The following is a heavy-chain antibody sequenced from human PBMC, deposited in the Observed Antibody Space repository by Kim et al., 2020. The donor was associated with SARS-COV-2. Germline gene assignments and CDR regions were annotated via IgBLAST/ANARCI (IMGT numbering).Heavy chain of an antibody. CDR3: ARDLLRLGNPSFDY. CDR1: GYTFTSYG. CDR2: ISAYNGNT. J-gene: IGHJ4*02. V-gene: IGHV1-18*04. Sequence: ASVKVSCKASGYTFTSYGISWVRQAPGQGLEWMGWISAYNGNTNYAQKLQGRVTMTTDTSTSTAYMELRSLRSDDTAVYYCARDLLRLGNPSFDYWGQGTLVTVSS. D-gene: IGHD3-9*01.